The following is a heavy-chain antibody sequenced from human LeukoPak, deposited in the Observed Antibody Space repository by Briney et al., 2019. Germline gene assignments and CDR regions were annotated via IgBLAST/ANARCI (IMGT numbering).Heavy chain of an antibody. V-gene: IGHV3-7*01. CDR2: IKDDGSAK. Sequence: PGGSLRLSCAASGFTFSSYWMTWVRRAPGKGLEWVANIKDDGSAKYYEDSVKGRFTISRDDAKNSLYLQMNSLRADDTAVYFCARVPGRITPPPNSFDPWGQGTLVTVSS. J-gene: IGHJ5*02. D-gene: IGHD3-10*01. CDR1: GFTFSSYW. CDR3: ARVPGRITPPPNSFDP.